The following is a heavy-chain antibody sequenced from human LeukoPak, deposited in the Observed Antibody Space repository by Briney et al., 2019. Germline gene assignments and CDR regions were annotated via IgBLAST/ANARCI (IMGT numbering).Heavy chain of an antibody. CDR1: GFTFSSYA. Sequence: GGPLRLSCAASGFTFSSYAMRWVRQAPGKGLEWVSAISGSGGSTYYADSVKGRFTISRDNSKNTLYLQMDSLRAEDTAVYYCAKVEGYYVPTGALGDWGQGTLVTVSS. D-gene: IGHD3-16*01. CDR2: ISGSGGST. V-gene: IGHV3-23*01. J-gene: IGHJ4*02. CDR3: AKVEGYYVPTGALGD.